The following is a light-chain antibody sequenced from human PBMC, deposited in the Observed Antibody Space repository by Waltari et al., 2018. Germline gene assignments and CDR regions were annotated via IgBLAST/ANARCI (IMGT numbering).Light chain of an antibody. CDR2: GAS. J-gene: IGKJ2*03. V-gene: IGKV3D-15*01. CDR1: QRINKN. Sequence: EVVLTQSPVTLSVSPGETATLSCRAIQRINKNLAWYHQKPGQAPMLLIYGASTRATGIPARFSGSGSGTEFTLNISRLQSEDSAVYYCQQYNNWPPYSFGQGTKVEI. CDR3: QQYNNWPPYS.